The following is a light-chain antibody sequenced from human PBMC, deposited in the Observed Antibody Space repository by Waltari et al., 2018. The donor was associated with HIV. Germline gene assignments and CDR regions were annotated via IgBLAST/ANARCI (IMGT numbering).Light chain of an antibody. CDR1: SGSVSSTYY. J-gene: IGLJ3*02. CDR3: VLYMGSGIWV. Sequence: QTVVTQEPSFSVSPGGTVTLTCGLTSGSVSSTYYPSWYHQTPGQAPRTLIYSTNTRSSGVPHRFSGSILGNKAALTITGAQADDESDYYCVLYMGSGIWVFGGGTKLTVL. CDR2: STN. V-gene: IGLV8-61*01.